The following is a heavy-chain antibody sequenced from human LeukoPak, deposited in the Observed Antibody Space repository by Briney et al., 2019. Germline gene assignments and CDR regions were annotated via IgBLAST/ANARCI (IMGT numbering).Heavy chain of an antibody. CDR3: ARENYYRIGRFDRAYLDD. CDR1: ASTFSTYA. Sequence: ASVKVSCKASASTFSTYAIHWVRQAPGPGLGWMGWISTGNGNTRYSKAFQDRVTIIRDTSASTVYLDLRGLRSEDMAVYYCARENYYRIGRFDRAYLDDWGQGTLVTVSS. V-gene: IGHV1-3*03. J-gene: IGHJ4*02. D-gene: IGHD3-10*01. CDR2: ISTGNGNT.